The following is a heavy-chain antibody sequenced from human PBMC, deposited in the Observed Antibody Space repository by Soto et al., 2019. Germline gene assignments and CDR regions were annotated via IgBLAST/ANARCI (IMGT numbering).Heavy chain of an antibody. CDR3: ARVKRYYSDS. J-gene: IGHJ4*02. V-gene: IGHV1-18*01. Sequence: XSVKVSCKTSGYTFIIHSITWVRQAPGQGLEWMGWIRSYNGNATYAPKFHDRITMTTDTSTSTAYMELRSLTSDDTAVYYCARVKRYYSDSWGPGYLVA. CDR1: GYTFIIHS. CDR2: IRSYNGNA. D-gene: IGHD6-25*01.